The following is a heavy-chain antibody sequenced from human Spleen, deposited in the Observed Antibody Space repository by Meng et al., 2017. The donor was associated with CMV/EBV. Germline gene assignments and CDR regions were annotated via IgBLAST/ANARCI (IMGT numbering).Heavy chain of an antibody. CDR2: IMPIFGTT. D-gene: IGHD5-18*01. CDR3: ATGEGGYDYGYLDY. CDR1: GDTFSSYA. Sequence: SGDTFSSYAIGWVRQAPGQGLEWMGGIMPIFGTTNYAQKFQGRVTITTDESTYTADMELSSLKSEDTDVYYCATGEGGYDYGYLDYWGQGTLVTVSS. J-gene: IGHJ4*02. V-gene: IGHV1-69*05.